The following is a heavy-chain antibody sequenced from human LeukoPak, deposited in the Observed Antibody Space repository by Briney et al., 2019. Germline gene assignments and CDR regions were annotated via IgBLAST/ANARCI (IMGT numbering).Heavy chain of an antibody. CDR1: EFTFSSYA. Sequence: PGRSLRLSCAASEFTFSSYAMHWVRQAPGKGLEWVAVILYDGSNKKYADSVKGRFTISRDNSENTLYLQMSSLRADDTAVYYCARARSAAGGFDYWGQGTLVTVSS. CDR3: ARARSAAGGFDY. V-gene: IGHV3-30*03. CDR2: ILYDGSNK. D-gene: IGHD2-15*01. J-gene: IGHJ4*02.